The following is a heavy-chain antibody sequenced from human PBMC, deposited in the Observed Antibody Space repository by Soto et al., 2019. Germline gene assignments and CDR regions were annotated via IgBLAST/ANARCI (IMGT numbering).Heavy chain of an antibody. CDR2: IYYSGST. CDR1: GGSVSSGSYY. D-gene: IGHD2-8*01. V-gene: IGHV4-61*01. J-gene: IGHJ5*02. CDR3: ARVVSWHLINPIVLMSPWFDP. Sequence: SETLSLTCTVSGGSVSSGSYYWSWIRQPPGKGLEWIGYIYYSGSTNYNPSLKSRVTISVDTSKNQFSLKLSSVTDADTAVYYCARVVSWHLINPIVLMSPWFDPLGQRTLVTVSS.